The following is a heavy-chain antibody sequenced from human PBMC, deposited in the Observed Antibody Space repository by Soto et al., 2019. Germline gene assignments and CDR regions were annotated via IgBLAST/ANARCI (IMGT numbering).Heavy chain of an antibody. Sequence: QVQLVQSGAEVKKPGASVKVSCKASGYTFTSYDINWVRQATGQGLEWMGWMNPNSGNTGYAQKFQGRVTMTRNTSISTAYMELSSLRSEDTAVYYCARVGVLPWFGESPDYYYGMDVWGQVTTVTVSS. CDR3: ARVGVLPWFGESPDYYYGMDV. J-gene: IGHJ6*02. CDR1: GYTFTSYD. CDR2: MNPNSGNT. V-gene: IGHV1-8*01. D-gene: IGHD3-10*01.